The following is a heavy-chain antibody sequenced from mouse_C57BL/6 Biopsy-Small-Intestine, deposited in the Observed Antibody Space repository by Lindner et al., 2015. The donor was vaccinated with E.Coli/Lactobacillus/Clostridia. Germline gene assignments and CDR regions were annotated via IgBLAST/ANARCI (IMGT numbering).Heavy chain of an antibody. D-gene: IGHD2-2*01. J-gene: IGHJ2*01. CDR1: GYTFTSFR. V-gene: IGHV1-81*01. CDR2: IHPRSGNI. Sequence: VQLQESGAELARPGASVKLSCKASGYTFTSFRISWVKQRTGQGLEWIGEIHPRSGNIYYNEKFKGKATLTADKSSSTACMELRSLTSEDSAVYFCAKGDDGYWGQGTTLTVSS. CDR3: AKGDDGY.